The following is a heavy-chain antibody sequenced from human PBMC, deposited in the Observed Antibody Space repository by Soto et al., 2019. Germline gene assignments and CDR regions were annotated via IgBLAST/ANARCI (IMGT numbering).Heavy chain of an antibody. Sequence: PSETLSLTCTVSGGSISSGDYYWSWIRQPPGKGLEWIGYIYYSGSTYYNPSLKSRVTISVDTSKNQFSLKLSSVTAADTAVYYCARFLRSYQLLGMDVWGQGTTVTVSS. CDR2: IYYSGST. D-gene: IGHD2-2*01. CDR1: GGSISSGDYY. V-gene: IGHV4-30-4*01. J-gene: IGHJ6*02. CDR3: ARFLRSYQLLGMDV.